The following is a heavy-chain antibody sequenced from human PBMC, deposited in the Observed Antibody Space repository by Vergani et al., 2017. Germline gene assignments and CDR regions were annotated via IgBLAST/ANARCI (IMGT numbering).Heavy chain of an antibody. CDR2: IYTSGST. V-gene: IGHV4-61*02. J-gene: IGHJ3*02. CDR3: ASGYNWNWDAFDI. Sequence: QLQLQESGPGLVKPSETLSLSCRVSGDSISRSHYYWGFIRQPPGKGLEWIGRIYTSGSTNYNPSLKSRVTMSVDTSKNQFSLKLSSVTAADTAVYYCASGYNWNWDAFDIWGQGTMVTVSS. D-gene: IGHD1-20*01. CDR1: GDSISRSHYY.